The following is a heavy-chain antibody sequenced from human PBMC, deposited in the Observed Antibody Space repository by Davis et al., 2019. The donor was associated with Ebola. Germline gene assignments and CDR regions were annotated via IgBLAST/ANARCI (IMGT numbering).Heavy chain of an antibody. Sequence: SETLSLTCAVSGGSISSGGYSWSWIRQPPGKGLEWIGNIYHSGSTYYNPSLKSRVTISVHRSKNHFSLKLSSVTAADTAVYYCARGDWFDPWGQGTLVTVSS. CDR2: IYHSGST. V-gene: IGHV4-30-2*01. CDR3: ARGDWFDP. CDR1: GGSISSGGYS. J-gene: IGHJ5*02.